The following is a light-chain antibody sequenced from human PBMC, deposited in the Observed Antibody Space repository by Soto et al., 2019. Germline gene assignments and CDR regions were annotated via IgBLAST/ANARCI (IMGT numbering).Light chain of an antibody. CDR3: QQYYSTPPYT. V-gene: IGKV4-1*01. CDR2: WAS. J-gene: IGKJ2*01. CDR1: QNVLYSSNNKNY. Sequence: DIVMTQSPDSLAVSLGERATINCKSSQNVLYSSNNKNYLAWYRQKPGQPPKLIIYWASIRESGVPDRISGIGSGTDFTLTISSLQAEDVAVYYCQQYYSTPPYTFGQGTKLEIK.